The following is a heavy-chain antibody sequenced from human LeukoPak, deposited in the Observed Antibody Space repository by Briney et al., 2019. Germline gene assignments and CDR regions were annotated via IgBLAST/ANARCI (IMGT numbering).Heavy chain of an antibody. J-gene: IGHJ3*02. CDR1: GFTFSSYW. D-gene: IGHD3-22*01. CDR2: INSDGSST. Sequence: GGSLRLSCAASGFTFSSYWMHWVRQAPGXGLVWVSRINSDGSSTSYADSVKGRFTISRDNAKNTLYLQMNSLRAEDTAVYYCARVRTNYYDSRDAFDIWGQGTMVTVSS. CDR3: ARVRTNYYDSRDAFDI. V-gene: IGHV3-74*01.